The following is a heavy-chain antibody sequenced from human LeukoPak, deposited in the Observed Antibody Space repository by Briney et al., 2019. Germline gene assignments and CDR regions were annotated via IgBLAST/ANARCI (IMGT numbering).Heavy chain of an antibody. J-gene: IGHJ5*02. CDR1: GFTFSNFV. V-gene: IGHV3-72*01. Sequence: SGGSLRLSCAASGFTFSNFVMYWVRQAPGKGLEWVGCTRNKANSYTTEYAASVKGRFTISRDDSKNSLYLQMNSLKTEDTAVYYCARDRVYCSGGSCYSLGFDPWGQGTLVTVSS. CDR2: TRNKANSYTT. D-gene: IGHD2-15*01. CDR3: ARDRVYCSGGSCYSLGFDP.